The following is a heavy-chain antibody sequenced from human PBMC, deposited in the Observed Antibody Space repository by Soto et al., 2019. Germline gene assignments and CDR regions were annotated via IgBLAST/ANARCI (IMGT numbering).Heavy chain of an antibody. D-gene: IGHD3-9*01. V-gene: IGHV1-69*02. J-gene: IGHJ4*02. CDR1: GGTFSSYT. CDR3: ARSAPSDYDILTGYSD. Sequence: SVKVSCKASGGTFSSYTISWVRQAPGQGLEWMGRIIPILGIANYAQKFQGRVTITADKSTSTAYMELSSLRSEDTAVYYCARSAPSDYDILTGYSDWGQGTLVTVSS. CDR2: IIPILGIA.